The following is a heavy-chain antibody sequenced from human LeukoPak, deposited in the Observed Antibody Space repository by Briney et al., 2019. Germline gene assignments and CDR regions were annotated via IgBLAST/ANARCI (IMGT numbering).Heavy chain of an antibody. CDR3: ARLLYYYGSGSYYMYYYYGMDV. CDR1: GGSISSSSYY. D-gene: IGHD3-10*01. Sequence: PSETLSLTCTVSGGSISSSSYYWGWIRQPPGKGLEWIGSIYYSGSTYYNPSLKSRVTISVDTSKNQFSLKLSSVTAADTAVYYCARLLYYYGSGSYYMYYYYGMDVWGQGTTVTVSS. J-gene: IGHJ6*02. V-gene: IGHV4-39*01. CDR2: IYYSGST.